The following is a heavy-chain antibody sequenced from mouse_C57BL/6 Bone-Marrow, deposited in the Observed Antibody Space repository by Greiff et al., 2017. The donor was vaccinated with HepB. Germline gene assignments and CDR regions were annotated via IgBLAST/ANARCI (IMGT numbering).Heavy chain of an antibody. CDR2: ISYDGSN. J-gene: IGHJ1*03. CDR1: GYSITSGYY. D-gene: IGHD1-1*01. Sequence: EVKLVESGPGLVKPSQSLSLTCSVTGYSITSGYYWNWIRQFPGNKLEWMGYISYDGSNNYNPSLKNRISITRDTSKNQFFLKLNSVTTEDTATYYCARRRSYYRSNWRYFDVWGTGTTVTVSS. V-gene: IGHV3-6*01. CDR3: ARRRSYYRSNWRYFDV.